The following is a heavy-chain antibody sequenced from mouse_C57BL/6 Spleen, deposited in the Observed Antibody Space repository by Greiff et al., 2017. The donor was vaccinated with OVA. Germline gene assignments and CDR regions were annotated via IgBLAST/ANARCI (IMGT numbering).Heavy chain of an antibody. J-gene: IGHJ2*01. CDR2: ISDGGSYT. CDR1: GFTFSSYA. D-gene: IGHD2-3*01. CDR3: AREWGDGYFDY. Sequence: EVMLVESGGGLVKPGGSLKLSCAASGFTFSSYAMSWVRQTPEKRLEWVATISDGGSYTYYPDNVKGRFTISRDNAKNNLYLQMSHLKSEDTAMYYCAREWGDGYFDYWGQGTTLTVSS. V-gene: IGHV5-4*01.